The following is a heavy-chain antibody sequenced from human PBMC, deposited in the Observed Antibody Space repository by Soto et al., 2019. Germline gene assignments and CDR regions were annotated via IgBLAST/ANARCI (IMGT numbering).Heavy chain of an antibody. V-gene: IGHV4-34*01. Sequence: SETRSVNCGVYGGSFSRYYWSWIRQPPGKGLEWIGEINHSGSTNYDPSLKSRVTISVDTSKNQFSLKLSSVTAADTAVYYCARARRGYCSSTSCYGDLFDYWGQGTLLTVSS. CDR2: INHSGST. CDR3: ARARRGYCSSTSCYGDLFDY. CDR1: GGSFSRYY. J-gene: IGHJ4*02. D-gene: IGHD2-2*01.